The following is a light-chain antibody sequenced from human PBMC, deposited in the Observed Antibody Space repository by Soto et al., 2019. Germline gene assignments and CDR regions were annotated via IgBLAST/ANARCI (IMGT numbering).Light chain of an antibody. CDR2: GAF. CDR1: QGIRND. Sequence: IQMTQSPSSLSASVGDRVTITCRASQGIRNDLAWYQQKPGNAPKLLIYGAFRLQSGIPSRFSGSGSGTHFTLTINSLQPEDFATYFCQQYESYPYTFGQGTKV. J-gene: IGKJ2*01. V-gene: IGKV1-6*01. CDR3: QQYESYPYT.